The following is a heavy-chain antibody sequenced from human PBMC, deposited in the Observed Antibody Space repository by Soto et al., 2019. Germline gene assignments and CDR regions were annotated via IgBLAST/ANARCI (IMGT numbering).Heavy chain of an antibody. CDR2: IYYSGST. D-gene: IGHD6-19*01. Sequence: PSETLSLTCTVSGGSISSSSYYWGWIRQPPGKGLEWIGSIYYSGSTYYNPSLKSRVTISVDTSKNQFSLKLSSVTAADTAVYYCALGSVAGWGYNWFDPWGQGTLVTVSS. V-gene: IGHV4-39*01. CDR1: GGSISSSSYY. J-gene: IGHJ5*02. CDR3: ALGSVAGWGYNWFDP.